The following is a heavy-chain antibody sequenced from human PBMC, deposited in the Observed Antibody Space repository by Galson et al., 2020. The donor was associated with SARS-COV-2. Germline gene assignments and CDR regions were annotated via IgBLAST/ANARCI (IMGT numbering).Heavy chain of an antibody. V-gene: IGHV3-53*01. CDR1: GFTVSSNY. Sequence: QAGGSLRLSCAASGFTVSSNYMSWVRQAPGKGLEWVSVIYSGGSTYYADPVKGRFTISRDNSKNTLYLQMNSLRAEDTAVYYCARVGGYRKGRDVWGQGTTVTVSS. D-gene: IGHD5-18*01. CDR3: ARVGGYRKGRDV. CDR2: IYSGGST. J-gene: IGHJ6*02.